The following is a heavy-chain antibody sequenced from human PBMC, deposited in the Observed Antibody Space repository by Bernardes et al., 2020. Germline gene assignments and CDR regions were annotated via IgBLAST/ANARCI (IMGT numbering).Heavy chain of an antibody. Sequence: SETLSLTCTVSGASISSSFWTWIRQPPGKGLEWIGYIFHSGGTTYNTNYNPSLKSRLTMSIDPSKSQFSLKLNSMTAADTAVYYCARGAAMGPFDYWGQGALVIVS. CDR2: IFHSGGTTYNT. V-gene: IGHV4-59*01. D-gene: IGHD5-18*01. CDR1: GASISSSF. CDR3: ARGAAMGPFDY. J-gene: IGHJ4*02.